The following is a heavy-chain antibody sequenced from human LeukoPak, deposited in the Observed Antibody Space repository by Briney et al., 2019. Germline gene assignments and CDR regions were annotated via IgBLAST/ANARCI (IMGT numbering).Heavy chain of an antibody. CDR1: GDSFTSVTDY. CDR2: GDYSGGT. CDR3: AGERGEEYSSGWYKTNFFYN. J-gene: IGHJ4*02. V-gene: IGHV4-39*07. Sequence: SETLSLTCTVSGDSFTSVTDYWAWIRQPPGKGLEWIATGDYSGGTYYNPPLESRVAISAGMSKNQISLQLTSVTGADTAVYYCAGERGEEYSSGWYKTNFFYNWGQGIRVTVSS. D-gene: IGHD6-19*01.